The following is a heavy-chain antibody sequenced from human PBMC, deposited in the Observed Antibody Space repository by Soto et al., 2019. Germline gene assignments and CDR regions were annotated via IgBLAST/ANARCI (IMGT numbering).Heavy chain of an antibody. CDR2: INGDGSST. CDR3: VSLVERSDIAFDI. V-gene: IGHV3-74*01. CDR1: GFTFRRYW. J-gene: IGHJ3*02. Sequence: HPGGSLRLSCAASGFTFRRYWMRWVRQASGKGLVWVSRINGDGSSTSYADSVKGRFTISRDNAKNTLYLQMNSLRAEDTAVYYCVSLVERSDIAFDIWGQGTMVTVSS. D-gene: IGHD6-6*01.